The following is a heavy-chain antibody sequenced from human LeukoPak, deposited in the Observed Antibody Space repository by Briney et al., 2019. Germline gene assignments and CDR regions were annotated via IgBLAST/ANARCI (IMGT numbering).Heavy chain of an antibody. CDR2: IYHSGST. J-gene: IGHJ3*02. CDR3: ARPPYYYDSSGYYSGAFDI. CDR1: GFSISRAYF. D-gene: IGHD3-22*01. Sequence: SETLSLTCAVSGFSISRAYFWGWIRQPPGNGLEWIGTIYHSGSTYYNPSLKSRVTISIDTSNNHFSLNLSSVTAADTAVYFCARPPYYYDSSGYYSGAFDIWGQGTMVTVSS. V-gene: IGHV4-38-2*01.